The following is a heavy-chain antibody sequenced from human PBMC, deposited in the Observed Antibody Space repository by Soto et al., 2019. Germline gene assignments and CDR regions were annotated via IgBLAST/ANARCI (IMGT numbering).Heavy chain of an antibody. D-gene: IGHD3-10*01. J-gene: IGHJ4*01. Sequence: SLRLSCAASGFTFSDHYMDWVRQAPGKGLEWVGRIRNRPNSYTTQYAASVKGRFAVLRDDSENLVYLQMNDLKTEDTAVYYCVRDSGRGFYFDYWGHGAQVTVSS. CDR2: IRNRPNSYTT. CDR1: GFTFSDHY. V-gene: IGHV3-72*01. CDR3: VRDSGRGFYFDY.